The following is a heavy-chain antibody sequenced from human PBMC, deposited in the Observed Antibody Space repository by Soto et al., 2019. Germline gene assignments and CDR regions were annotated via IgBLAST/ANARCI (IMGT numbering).Heavy chain of an antibody. CDR1: GFTFSSYA. CDR2: ISGSGGGGTT. J-gene: IGHJ6*02. Sequence: EVQLLESGGGLVQPGGSLRLSCAASGFTFSSYAMNWVRQAPGKGLEWVSTISGSGGGGTTNYADSVKGRFTLSRDNSKNTLNLQMNRLRAEDTAVYYCARPLSKTIAHSYSYFGMDVWGQGTTVTVSS. D-gene: IGHD6-13*01. CDR3: ARPLSKTIAHSYSYFGMDV. V-gene: IGHV3-23*01.